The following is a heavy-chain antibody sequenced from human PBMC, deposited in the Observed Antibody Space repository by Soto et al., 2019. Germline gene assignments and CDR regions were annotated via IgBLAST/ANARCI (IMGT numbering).Heavy chain of an antibody. J-gene: IGHJ4*02. CDR1: GGSISSSSHY. V-gene: IGHV4-39*01. CDR2: IYYSGTL. Sequence: SETLSLTCSVSGGSISSSSHYWGWIRQPPGKGLEWIGSIYYSGTLYYNPSLRSRVTVSADMSKNQFSLKLSSVTAADTAVYYCARVVSYSASWYIDYWGQGTMVTVSS. CDR3: ARVVSYSASWYIDY. D-gene: IGHD6-13*01.